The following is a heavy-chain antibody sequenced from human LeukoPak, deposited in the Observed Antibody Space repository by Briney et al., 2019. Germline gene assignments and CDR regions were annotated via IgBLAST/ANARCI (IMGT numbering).Heavy chain of an antibody. CDR1: GFTFSSYA. CDR2: ISGSGGST. J-gene: IGHJ4*02. V-gene: IGHV3-23*01. Sequence: GGSLRLSCAASGFTFSSYAMSWVRQAPGKGLEWVSAISGSGGSTYYADSVKGRFAISGDNSKNTLYLQMNSLRAEDTAVYYCAKDLLRYFDSLDYWGQGTLVTVSS. D-gene: IGHD3-9*01. CDR3: AKDLLRYFDSLDY.